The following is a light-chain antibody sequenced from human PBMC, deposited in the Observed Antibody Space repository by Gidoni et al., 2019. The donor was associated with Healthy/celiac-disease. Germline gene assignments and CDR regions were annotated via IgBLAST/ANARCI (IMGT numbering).Light chain of an antibody. CDR2: DAS. V-gene: IGKV1-33*01. Sequence: DIQRTQSPSSLSASVGDRVTITCQASQEISNYLNWYQQKPGKAPKLLIYDASNLETGVPSRFSGSGSGTDFTFTISSLQPEDIATYYCQQYDNLPRTFGQGTKLEIK. J-gene: IGKJ2*01. CDR3: QQYDNLPRT. CDR1: QEISNY.